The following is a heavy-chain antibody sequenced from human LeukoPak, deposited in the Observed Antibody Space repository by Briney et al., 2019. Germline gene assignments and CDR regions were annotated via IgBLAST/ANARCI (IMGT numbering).Heavy chain of an antibody. Sequence: GESLKISCKGSGNSFTNYWISWVRQKPVKGLEWKGRVVPSDSYTVYSPSFQGHVTISADKSVYTAYLQWSSLKASDPDMYYCARPLTGGYTRLDYWGQGTPVTVSS. CDR3: ARPLTGGYTRLDY. CDR1: GNSFTNYW. CDR2: VVPSDSYT. V-gene: IGHV5-10-1*01. J-gene: IGHJ4*02. D-gene: IGHD3-22*01.